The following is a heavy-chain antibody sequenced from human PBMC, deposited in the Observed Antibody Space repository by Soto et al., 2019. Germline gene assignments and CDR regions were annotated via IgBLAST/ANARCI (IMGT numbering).Heavy chain of an antibody. J-gene: IGHJ4*02. CDR3: AHSPCSGGTCYLFDY. D-gene: IGHD2-15*01. CDR2: LYWEDVK. CDR1: GFSLRTCGLG. Sequence: ITLEESGPTLLKPTQTPTLNCTVSGFSLRTCGLGLGWVRQAPGKSLEWLAPLYWEDVKRYNPSLQTRLTITKDDFRSQVVLRMTNMDPVDTATYYCAHSPCSGGTCYLFDYWGQGALVTVSS. V-gene: IGHV2-5*02.